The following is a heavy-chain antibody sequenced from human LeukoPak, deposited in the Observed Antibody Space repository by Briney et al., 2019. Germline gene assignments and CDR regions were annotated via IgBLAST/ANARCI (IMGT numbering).Heavy chain of an antibody. J-gene: IGHJ4*02. Sequence: SKTLSLTCAVYGGSFSGYYWSWIRQPPGKGLEWIGEINHSGSTNYNPSLKSRVTISVDTSKNQFSLKLSSVTAADTAVYYCARGLRSRPGYSYGVGYFDYWGQGTLVTVSS. CDR2: INHSGST. CDR3: ARGLRSRPGYSYGVGYFDY. D-gene: IGHD5-18*01. CDR1: GGSFSGYY. V-gene: IGHV4-34*01.